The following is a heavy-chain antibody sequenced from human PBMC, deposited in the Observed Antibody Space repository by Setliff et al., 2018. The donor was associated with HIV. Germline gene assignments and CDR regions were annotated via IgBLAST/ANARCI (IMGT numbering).Heavy chain of an antibody. CDR1: GYTFTDYF. D-gene: IGHD1-1*01. V-gene: IGHV1-2*02. CDR2: ISPDNGNR. J-gene: IGHJ4*02. Sequence: VASVKVSCKASGYTFTDYFIHWVRQAPGQGLEWMGWISPDNGNRRILRRFQGRVTMTRDTSINTAYMELSGLTSDDTAVYYCARQLSNSFDYWGQGTLVTVSS. CDR3: ARQLSNSFDY.